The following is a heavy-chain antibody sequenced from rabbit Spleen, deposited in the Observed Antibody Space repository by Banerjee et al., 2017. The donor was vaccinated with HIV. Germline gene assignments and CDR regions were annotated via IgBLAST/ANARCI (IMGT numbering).Heavy chain of an antibody. Sequence: QEQLVESGGGLVKPEGSLTLTCKASGFSFSDRDVMCWVRQAPGKGLEWLACINASTGKPVYATWASGRFTISRTSSTTVTLRMTSLTAADRATYFCARDLVGVIGWNFYLWGQGTLVTVS. CDR2: INASTGKP. CDR3: ARDLVGVIGWNFYL. D-gene: IGHD2-1*01. CDR1: GFSFSDRDV. J-gene: IGHJ4*01. V-gene: IGHV1S45*01.